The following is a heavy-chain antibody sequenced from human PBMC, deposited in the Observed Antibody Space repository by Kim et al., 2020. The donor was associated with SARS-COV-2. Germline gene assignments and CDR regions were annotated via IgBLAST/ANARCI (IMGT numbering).Heavy chain of an antibody. J-gene: IGHJ6*02. Sequence: SETLSLTCAVYGGSFSGYYWSWIRQPPGKGLEWIGEINHSGSTNYNPSLKSRVTISVDTSKNQFSLKLSSVTAADTAVYYCARGPNWNYDGMDVWGQGTTVTVSS. CDR1: GGSFSGYY. D-gene: IGHD1-1*01. CDR3: ARGPNWNYDGMDV. CDR2: INHSGST. V-gene: IGHV4-34*01.